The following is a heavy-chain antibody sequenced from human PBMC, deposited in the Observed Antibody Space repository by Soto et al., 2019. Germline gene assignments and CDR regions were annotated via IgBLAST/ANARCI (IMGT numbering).Heavy chain of an antibody. V-gene: IGHV4-34*01. Sequence: SETVSLTCAGYGGSFSGYYRSWIRQPPGKGLEWIGEINHSGSTNYNPSLKSRVTISVDTSKNQFSLKLSSVTAADTAVYYCARGILRYPYYYGSGSSFGWFDPWGQGTLVTVSS. CDR3: ARGILRYPYYYGSGSSFGWFDP. D-gene: IGHD3-10*01. J-gene: IGHJ5*02. CDR1: GGSFSGYY. CDR2: INHSGST.